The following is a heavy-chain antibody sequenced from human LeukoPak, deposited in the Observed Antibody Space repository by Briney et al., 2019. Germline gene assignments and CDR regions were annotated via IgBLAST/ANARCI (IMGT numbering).Heavy chain of an antibody. J-gene: IGHJ4*02. CDR1: GFTFSSYA. CDR2: ISYDGSNK. CDR3: ARETVALGY. V-gene: IGHV3-30*04. D-gene: IGHD4-17*01. Sequence: GGSLRLSCAASGFTFSSYAMHWVCQAPGKGLEWVAVISYDGSNKYYADSVKGRFTISRDNSKNTLYLQMNSLRAEDTAVYYCARETVALGYWGQGTLVTVSS.